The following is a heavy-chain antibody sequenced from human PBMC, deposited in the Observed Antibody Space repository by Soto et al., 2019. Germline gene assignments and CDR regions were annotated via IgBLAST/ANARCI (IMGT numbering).Heavy chain of an antibody. CDR2: ICYDGSNK. D-gene: IGHD3-3*01. CDR1: GCAFSSYS. Sequence: GGSLRLSCAASGCAFSSYSMNWVRQAPGKGLEWVSVICYDGSNKYYADSVKGRFTISRDNSKNTLYLQMNSRRAEDTAVYYCAKGYSSITIFGVVIPYYYYYGMDVWGEGTTVTVSS. CDR3: AKGYSSITIFGVVIPYYYYYGMDV. J-gene: IGHJ6*04. V-gene: IGHV3-30*18.